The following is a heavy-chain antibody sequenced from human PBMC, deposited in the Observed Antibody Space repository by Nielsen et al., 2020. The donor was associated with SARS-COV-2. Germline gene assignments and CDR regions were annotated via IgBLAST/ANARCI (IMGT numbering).Heavy chain of an antibody. J-gene: IGHJ5*02. V-gene: IGHV3-30-3*01. D-gene: IGHD3-10*01. CDR1: GFTFSSYA. CDR3: ARGSRRGSGAGGWFDP. CDR2: ISYDGSNK. Sequence: GESLKISCAASGFTFSSYAMRWVRQAPGKGLEWVAVISYDGSNKYYADSVKGRFTISRDNSKNTLYLQMNSLRAEDTAVYYCARGSRRGSGAGGWFDPWGQGTLVTVSS.